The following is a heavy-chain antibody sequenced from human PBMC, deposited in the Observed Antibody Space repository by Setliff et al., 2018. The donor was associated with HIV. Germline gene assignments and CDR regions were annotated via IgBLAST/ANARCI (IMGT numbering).Heavy chain of an antibody. CDR1: GFTFSSYA. Sequence: GGSLRLSCAASGFTFSSYAMSWVRQTPEKGLEWVSIITSGGSTYYADSAKGRFIISRDDSQNTLYLQMNSLRADDTAIYYCAKGFRPVDTALVSGPTYWGQGIRVTVLL. V-gene: IGHV3-23*01. CDR2: ITSGGST. D-gene: IGHD5-18*01. CDR3: AKGFRPVDTALVSGPTY. J-gene: IGHJ4*02.